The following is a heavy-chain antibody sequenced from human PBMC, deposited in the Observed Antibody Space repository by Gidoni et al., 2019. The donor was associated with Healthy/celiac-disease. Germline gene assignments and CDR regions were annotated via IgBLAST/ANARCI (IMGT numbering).Heavy chain of an antibody. V-gene: IGHV4-39*01. CDR3: AGPGGGALAYYYYGMDV. J-gene: IGHJ6*02. CDR1: RGSICSSRYY. CDR2: IYYGGST. D-gene: IGHD3-16*01. Sequence: HLQLQESGPGLVKPSETLSLTCTVSRGSICSSRYYWGWSRQPPGKGLEWIGSIYYGGSTYYSPTLKSGVTISGDTSKNQFSLKLSSVTAADTAVYYGAGPGGGALAYYYYGMDVWGQGTTVTVSS.